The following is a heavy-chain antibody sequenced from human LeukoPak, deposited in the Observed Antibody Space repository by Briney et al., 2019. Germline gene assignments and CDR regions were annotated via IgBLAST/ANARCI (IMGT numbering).Heavy chain of an antibody. Sequence: PSETLSLTCTVSGGSISSYYWSWIRQPPGKGLEWIGYIYYSGSTNYNPSLKSRVTISVDTSKNQFSLKLSSVTAADTAVYYCATHIKTTVTRGKFDPWGQGTLVTVSS. CDR1: GGSISSYY. CDR3: ATHIKTTVTRGKFDP. V-gene: IGHV4-59*12. D-gene: IGHD4-17*01. CDR2: IYYSGST. J-gene: IGHJ5*02.